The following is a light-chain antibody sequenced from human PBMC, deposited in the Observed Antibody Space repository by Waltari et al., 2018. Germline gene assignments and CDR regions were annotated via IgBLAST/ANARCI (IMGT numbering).Light chain of an antibody. Sequence: DIQMTQSPPTLSASVGDRVTITCRASHSISTWLAWYQQKPGKAPKLLIYEASSLENGGPSRFSGSGSGTEFTLTISSLQPDDFATYYCQQFNTYPIPFGRGTKVDIK. CDR2: EAS. CDR1: HSISTW. CDR3: QQFNTYPIP. J-gene: IGKJ3*01. V-gene: IGKV1-5*03.